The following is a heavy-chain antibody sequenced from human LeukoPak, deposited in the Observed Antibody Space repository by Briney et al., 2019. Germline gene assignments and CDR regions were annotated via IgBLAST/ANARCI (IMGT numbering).Heavy chain of an antibody. Sequence: GASVKVSCKVSGYTFTNYYMHWVQQAPGKGLEWMGLVDPEDGGTIYAEKFQGRVTITADTSTDTAYMELSSLRSEDTAVYYCATLGDIVVVDWGQGTLVTVSS. CDR3: ATLGDIVVVD. J-gene: IGHJ4*02. D-gene: IGHD2-2*01. CDR1: GYTFTNYY. V-gene: IGHV1-69-2*01. CDR2: VDPEDGGT.